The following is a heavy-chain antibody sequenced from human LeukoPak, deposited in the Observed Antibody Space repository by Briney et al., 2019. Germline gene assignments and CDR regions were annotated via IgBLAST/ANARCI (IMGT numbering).Heavy chain of an antibody. Sequence: GGSLRLSCAASGFTFSNCAMHWVRQAPGKGLEWVAVMSYDGSNEHYADSVKGRFTISRDNSKSTLYLQMNSLRAEDAAVYYCARNPKGGYYFDYWGQGALVTVSS. J-gene: IGHJ4*02. CDR1: GFTFSNCA. D-gene: IGHD1-14*01. CDR2: MSYDGSNE. CDR3: ARNPKGGYYFDY. V-gene: IGHV3-30*04.